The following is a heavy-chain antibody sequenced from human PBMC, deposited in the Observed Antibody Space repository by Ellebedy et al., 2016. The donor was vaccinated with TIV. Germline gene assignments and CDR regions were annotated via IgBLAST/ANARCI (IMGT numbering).Heavy chain of an antibody. CDR2: ISHIGSRT. J-gene: IGHJ4*02. CDR3: AKGRGGGSDSSAPRYYFDY. Sequence: GESLKISCAASGFTFSTYAMGWVRQAPGKGLEWVSTISHIGSRTYYADSVEGRFTISRDNSKKTLYLQMNSLRAEDTAIYYCAKGRGGGSDSSAPRYYFDYWGLGTLVTVSS. V-gene: IGHV3-23*01. D-gene: IGHD3-22*01. CDR1: GFTFSTYA.